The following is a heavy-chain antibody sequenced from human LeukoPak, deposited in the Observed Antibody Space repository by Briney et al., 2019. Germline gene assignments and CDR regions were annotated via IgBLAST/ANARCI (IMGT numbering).Heavy chain of an antibody. CDR2: ISGSGGST. V-gene: IGHV3-23*01. CDR3: AKDDYDILTGYHISIQAFDY. J-gene: IGHJ4*02. D-gene: IGHD3-9*01. CDR1: GFTFSSYA. Sequence: GGSLRLSCAASGFTFSSYAMSWVRQAPGKGLEWVSAISGSGGSTYYADSVKGRFTISRDNSKNTLYLQMNSLRAEDTAVYYCAKDDYDILTGYHISIQAFDYWGQGTLVTVSS.